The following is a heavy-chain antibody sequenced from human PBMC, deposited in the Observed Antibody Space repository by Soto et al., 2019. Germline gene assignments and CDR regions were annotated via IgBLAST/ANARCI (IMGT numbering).Heavy chain of an antibody. CDR3: ARENWSYVD. CDR1: GYTFTNY. V-gene: IGHV1-2*02. D-gene: IGHD1-26*01. Sequence: QPQLVQSGAEAKRPGTSVKVSCKVSGYTFTNYFHWIRKAPGQVLERMGWMNPNDGDTESARKFQGRVTLTRDTSITTAYMELSSLPSDDTAVYYCARENWSYVDWGQGTLVTVAS. J-gene: IGHJ4*02. CDR2: MNPNDGDT.